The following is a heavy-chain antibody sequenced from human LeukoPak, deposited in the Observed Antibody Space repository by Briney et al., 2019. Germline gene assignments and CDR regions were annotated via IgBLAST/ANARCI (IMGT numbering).Heavy chain of an antibody. CDR1: GGSISSYY. V-gene: IGHV4-59*01. CDR2: LYYSGST. Sequence: PSETLSLTCTVSGGSISSYYWSWIQQPPGKELEWIGYLYYSGSTNYNPSFKSRVTMSVDTSKNQFSLKLNSMTAADTAVYYCAKPPDGYNSGAFGYWGQGTLVTVSS. J-gene: IGHJ4*02. CDR3: AKPPDGYNSGAFGY. D-gene: IGHD5-24*01.